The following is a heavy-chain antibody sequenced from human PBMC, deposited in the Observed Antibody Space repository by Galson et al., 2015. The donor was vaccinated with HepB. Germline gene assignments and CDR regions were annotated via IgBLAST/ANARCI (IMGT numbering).Heavy chain of an antibody. CDR2: ISGGGGGT. Sequence: SLRLSCASSGFTFNNYAMSWVRQAPGKGLEWVSGISGGGGGTFYADSVKGRFTISRDNSKNTLFLQMNSLRADDTAVYYCAKSGTTSCYTASDYWGQGTLVTVSS. J-gene: IGHJ4*02. D-gene: IGHD2-2*02. CDR3: AKSGTTSCYTASDY. CDR1: GFTFNNYA. V-gene: IGHV3-23*01.